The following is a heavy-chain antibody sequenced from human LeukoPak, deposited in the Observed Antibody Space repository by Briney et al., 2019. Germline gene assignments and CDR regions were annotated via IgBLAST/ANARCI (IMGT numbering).Heavy chain of an antibody. D-gene: IGHD1-1*01. CDR2: IHYSGRT. J-gene: IGHJ3*02. CDR3: ARVTDSTGVWAFDI. CDR1: GGSVTGHY. V-gene: IGHV4-59*02. Sequence: SETLSLTCTVSGGSVTGHYWTWIRQPPGKGLEWIGYIHYSGRTNYNPTLKSRVTTSVDTSVDQFFLKLNSVTAADTAVYYCARVTDSTGVWAFDIWGQGAMVTVSS.